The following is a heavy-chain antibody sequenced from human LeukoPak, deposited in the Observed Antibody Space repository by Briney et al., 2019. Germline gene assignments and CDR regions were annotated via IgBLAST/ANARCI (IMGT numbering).Heavy chain of an antibody. V-gene: IGHV3-74*01. D-gene: IGHD6-13*01. CDR1: GFTFSGYL. CDR3: ARDMGIYACDI. Sequence: GGSLRLSCAASGFTFSGYLMHWVRQAPGKGLVWVSRISSDGSTTNYADSVKGRFTISRDNAKNTLYLQMNSLRAEDTAVYYCARDMGIYACDIWGQGTMVTVSS. J-gene: IGHJ3*02. CDR2: ISSDGSTT.